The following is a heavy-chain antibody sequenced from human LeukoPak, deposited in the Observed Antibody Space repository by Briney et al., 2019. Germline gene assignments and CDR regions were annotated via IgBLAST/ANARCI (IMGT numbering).Heavy chain of an antibody. CDR3: AMGSGTWKLLWLFDY. Sequence: PGGSLRLSCAASGFTFSSYAMSWVRQAPGKGLEWVSAISGSGGSTYYADSVKGRFTISRDNSKNTLYLQMNSLRAEDTAVYYCAMGSGTWKLLWLFDYWGQGTLVTVSS. D-gene: IGHD1-26*01. J-gene: IGHJ4*02. CDR1: GFTFSSYA. CDR2: ISGSGGST. V-gene: IGHV3-23*01.